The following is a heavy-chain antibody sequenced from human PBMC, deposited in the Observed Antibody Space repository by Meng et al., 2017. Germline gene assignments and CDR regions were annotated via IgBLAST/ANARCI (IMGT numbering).Heavy chain of an antibody. CDR3: ARLVAGTFGQLFDP. J-gene: IGHJ5*02. CDR1: GYTFTSYA. Sequence: GVEFKKSGASVKVSCKASGYTFTSYAMNWVRQAPGQGLEWMGWINTNTGNPTYAQGFTGRFVFSLDTSVSTAYLQISSLKAEDTAVYYCARLVAGTFGQLFDPWGQGTLVTVSS. V-gene: IGHV7-4-1*02. CDR2: INTNTGNP. D-gene: IGHD2-15*01.